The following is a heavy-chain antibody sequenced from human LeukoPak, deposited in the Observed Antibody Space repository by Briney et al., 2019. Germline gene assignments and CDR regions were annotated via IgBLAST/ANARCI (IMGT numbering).Heavy chain of an antibody. CDR2: IKSKTDGGTT. CDR1: GFTFSNAW. CDR3: TTFGLAATFVDY. D-gene: IGHD2-15*01. Sequence: GGSLRLSCAASGFTFSNAWMSWVRQAPGKGLEWVGRIKSKTDGGTTDYAAPVKGRFTISRDDSKNALYLQMNSLKTEDTAVYYCTTFGLAATFVDYWGQGTLVTVSS. V-gene: IGHV3-15*01. J-gene: IGHJ4*02.